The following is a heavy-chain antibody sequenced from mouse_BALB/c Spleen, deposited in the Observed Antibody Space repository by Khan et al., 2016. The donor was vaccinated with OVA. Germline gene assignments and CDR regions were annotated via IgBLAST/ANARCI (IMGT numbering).Heavy chain of an antibody. J-gene: IGHJ4*01. CDR2: ISYSGST. Sequence: EVQLQESGPGLVKPSQSLSLTCTVTGYSITSDYAWNWIRQFPGNKLEWMGYISYSGSTNYNPSLKSRISITRDTSKNQFFLQLNSVTTEDTATYYCAMDGSRYNYAMDYWGQGTSVTVSS. V-gene: IGHV3-2*02. CDR3: AMDGSRYNYAMDY. D-gene: IGHD2-3*01. CDR1: GYSITSDYA.